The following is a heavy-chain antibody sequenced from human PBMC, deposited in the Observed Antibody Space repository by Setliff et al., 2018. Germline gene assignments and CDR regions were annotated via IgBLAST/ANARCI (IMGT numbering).Heavy chain of an antibody. J-gene: IGHJ4*02. CDR2: ISXXXXXX. CDR3: SRLVRFCTRTVCQRLSGDDY. Sequence: ASVKVSCKASGYTFTDFGVSWVRQAPGQGLEWVGWISXXXXXXXXXXXXXGTAIXXTDTATTTAYLELRSLRSDDTAVYFCSRLVRFCTRTVCQRLSGDDYWGQGTLVTVSS. CDR1: GYTFTDFG. D-gene: IGHD3-10*01. V-gene: IGHV1-18*01.